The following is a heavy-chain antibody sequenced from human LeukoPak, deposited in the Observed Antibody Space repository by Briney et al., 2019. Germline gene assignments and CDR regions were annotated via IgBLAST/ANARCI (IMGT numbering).Heavy chain of an antibody. CDR3: ARELPRGYYDSSGYYSGGFDY. D-gene: IGHD3-22*01. J-gene: IGHJ4*02. CDR2: IYYSGST. V-gene: IGHV4-31*03. Sequence: SETLSLTCTVSGGSISSGGYYWSWIRQHPGKGVEWIGYIYYSGSTYYNPSLTSRVTISVATSKDQFSLKLSSVTAADTAVYYCARELPRGYYDSSGYYSGGFDYWGQGTLVTVSS. CDR1: GGSISSGGYY.